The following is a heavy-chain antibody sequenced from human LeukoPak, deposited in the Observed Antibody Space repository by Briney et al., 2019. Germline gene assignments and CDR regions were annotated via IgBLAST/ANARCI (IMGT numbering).Heavy chain of an antibody. J-gene: IGHJ4*02. CDR1: GYTFTCYC. Sequence: GASVKVSCKASGYTFTCYCMHWVRQAPGQGVEWMGWINPKSGGTNYAQKFQGRVTMTRDRSISKTYMELRRLRSGDKAAYYCARDLGISVCYAPPLSYFDYWGQGTLVTVSS. CDR3: ARDLGISVCYAPPLSYFDY. D-gene: IGHD6-19*01. CDR2: INPKSGGT. V-gene: IGHV1-2*02.